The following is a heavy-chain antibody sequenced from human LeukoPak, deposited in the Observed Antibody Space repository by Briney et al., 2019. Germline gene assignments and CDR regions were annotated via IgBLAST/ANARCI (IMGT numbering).Heavy chain of an antibody. D-gene: IGHD3-10*01. V-gene: IGHV3-23*01. CDR3: AKGPAMVRGTFDP. J-gene: IGHJ5*02. Sequence: GGSLRLSCAASGFTFSSYGMHWVRQAPGKGLEWVSSISGSGGNTYYADSVKGRFTISRDYSKNTLYLQMNSLRTEETAVYYCAKGPAMVRGTFDPWGQGTLVTVSS. CDR1: GFTFSSYG. CDR2: ISGSGGNT.